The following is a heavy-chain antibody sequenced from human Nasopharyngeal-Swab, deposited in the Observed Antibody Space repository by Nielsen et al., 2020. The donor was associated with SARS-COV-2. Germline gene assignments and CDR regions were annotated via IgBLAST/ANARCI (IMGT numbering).Heavy chain of an antibody. CDR2: IYPGDSDT. D-gene: IGHD1-1*01. J-gene: IGHJ6*03. CDR3: ATGREHYYYYMDV. V-gene: IGHV5-51*01. Sequence: GESLKIPCKGSGYRFTSYWIGWVRQMPGKGLEWMGIIYPGDSDTRYSPSFQGQVTISADKSISTAYLQWSSLKASDTAMYYCATGREHYYYYMDVWGKGTTVTVSS. CDR1: GYRFTSYW.